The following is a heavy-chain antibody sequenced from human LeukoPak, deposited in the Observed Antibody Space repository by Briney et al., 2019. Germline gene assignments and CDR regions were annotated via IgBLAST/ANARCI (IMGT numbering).Heavy chain of an antibody. CDR2: ISYDGSYT. V-gene: IGHV3-30*04. CDR1: TFTFSGYA. CDR3: AKARGTVVPPFDY. Sequence: GRSLRLSCAASTFTFSGYAMHWVRQAPGKGLEWVAVISYDGSYTYYADSVKGRFTISRDSSKNTLYLQMNSLRAEDTAVYYCAKARGTVVPPFDYWGQGTLVTVSS. J-gene: IGHJ4*02. D-gene: IGHD3-22*01.